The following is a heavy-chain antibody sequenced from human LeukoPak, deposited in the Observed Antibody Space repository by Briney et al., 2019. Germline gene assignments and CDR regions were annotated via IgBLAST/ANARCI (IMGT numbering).Heavy chain of an antibody. CDR3: LLHRDYYYGMDV. CDR2: IKQDGSEK. J-gene: IGHJ6*02. D-gene: IGHD2-15*01. V-gene: IGHV3-7*01. Sequence: GGSLRLSCAASGFTFSSYWMSWVRQAPGKGLEWVANIKQDGSEKYYVDSVKGRFTISRDNAKNSLYLQMNSLGAEDTAVYYCLLHRDYYYGMDVWGQGTTVTVSS. CDR1: GFTFSSYW.